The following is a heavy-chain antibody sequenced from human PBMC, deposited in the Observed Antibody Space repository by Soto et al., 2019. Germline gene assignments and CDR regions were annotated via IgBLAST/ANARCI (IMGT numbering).Heavy chain of an antibody. CDR1: GDSVSSNSAA. V-gene: IGHV6-1*01. Sequence: SQTLSLTCAISGDSVSSNSAAWNWIRQSPSRGLEWLGRTYYRSKWYNDYAVSVKSRITINPDTSKNQFSLQLNSVTPEDTAVYYCARDSWSGYYPVNYYYGMDVWGQGTTVTVSS. D-gene: IGHD3-3*01. CDR3: ARDSWSGYYPVNYYYGMDV. J-gene: IGHJ6*02. CDR2: TYYRSKWYN.